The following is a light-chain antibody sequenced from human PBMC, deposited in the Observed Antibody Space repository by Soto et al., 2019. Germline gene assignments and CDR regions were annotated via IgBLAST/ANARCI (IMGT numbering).Light chain of an antibody. V-gene: IGKV1-27*01. CDR2: AAS. CDR3: QQYNTYWT. Sequence: DIQMTQSPSSLSAFVGDRVTITCRASQGISNYLAWYQQKPGRVPKLLIYAASTLQSGVPSRFSGSGSGTDFTLTISSLQPEDVATYYCQQYNTYWTFGQGTKVEIK. J-gene: IGKJ1*01. CDR1: QGISNY.